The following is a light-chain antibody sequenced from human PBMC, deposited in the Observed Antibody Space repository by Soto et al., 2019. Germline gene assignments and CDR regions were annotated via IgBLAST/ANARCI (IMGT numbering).Light chain of an antibody. Sequence: EIVMTQSPVTLSVSPGERATLSCRASQSVSSNLAWYQQKPGQAPRLLIYGASTRATGIPDRFSGSGSGTDFTLTISSLQSEDSAVYYCQQCTNWPRTFGQGTKVEIK. CDR1: QSVSSN. CDR2: GAS. V-gene: IGKV3-15*01. CDR3: QQCTNWPRT. J-gene: IGKJ1*01.